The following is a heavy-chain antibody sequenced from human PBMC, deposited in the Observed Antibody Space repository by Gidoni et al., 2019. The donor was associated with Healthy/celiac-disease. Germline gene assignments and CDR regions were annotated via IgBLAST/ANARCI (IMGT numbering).Heavy chain of an antibody. CDR1: GFPVCSTY. CDR3: ARVNHYDSSGYYYDHIGGAFDI. V-gene: IGHV3-53*01. CDR2: IYSSGST. Sequence: EVQLVESGGGLIQPGGSLRLPCAASGFPVCSTYMSWVRQAPGKGLEWVSVIYSSGSTYNADSVKGRFTISRDNSKNTLYLQMNSLRAEDTAVYYCARVNHYDSSGYYYDHIGGAFDIWGQETMVTVSS. J-gene: IGHJ3*02. D-gene: IGHD3-22*01.